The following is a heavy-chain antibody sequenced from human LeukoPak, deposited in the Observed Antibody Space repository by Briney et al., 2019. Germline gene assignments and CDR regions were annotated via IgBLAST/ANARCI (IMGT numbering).Heavy chain of an antibody. CDR1: GGSISVSSYY. D-gene: IGHD6-19*01. J-gene: IGHJ4*02. CDR3: AREGYSSGLYVPHDY. CDR2: IYYSGNT. Sequence: SETLSLTCTVSGGSISVSSYYWGWIRQPPGKGLEWIGSIYYSGNTYYNPSLKSRVTISVDTSKNQFSLKLRSLTAADTAVYFCAREGYSSGLYVPHDYWGQGTLVTVSS. V-gene: IGHV4-39*07.